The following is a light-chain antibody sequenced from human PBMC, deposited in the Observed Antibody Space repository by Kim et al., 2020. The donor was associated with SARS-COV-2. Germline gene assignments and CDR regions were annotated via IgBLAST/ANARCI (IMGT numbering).Light chain of an antibody. CDR2: KNS. Sequence: SVALGQTERLTCGGNNMPLLNVRWDRQKPGQALVRVMYKNSKRPSGIPERFSGSNSGNTATLTISRAQADDEADYFCQVWDSGTWVFGGGTQLTVL. V-gene: IGLV3-9*01. CDR3: QVWDSGTWV. J-gene: IGLJ3*02. CDR1: NMPLLN.